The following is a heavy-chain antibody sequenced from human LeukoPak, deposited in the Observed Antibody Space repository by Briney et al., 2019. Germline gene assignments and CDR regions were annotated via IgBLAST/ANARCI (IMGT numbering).Heavy chain of an antibody. CDR2: IYHSGST. Sequence: GEIYHSGSTNYNPSLKSRVTISVDKSKNQFSLKLSSVTAADTAVYYCATYYDSSGYKLDYWGQGTLVTVSS. D-gene: IGHD3-22*01. V-gene: IGHV4-4*02. CDR3: ATYYDSSGYKLDY. J-gene: IGHJ4*02.